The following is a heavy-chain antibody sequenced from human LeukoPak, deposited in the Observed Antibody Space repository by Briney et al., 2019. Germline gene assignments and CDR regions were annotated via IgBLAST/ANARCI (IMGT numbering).Heavy chain of an antibody. V-gene: IGHV4-59*01. CDR2: IYYSGST. J-gene: IGHJ6*02. D-gene: IGHD2-2*01. Sequence: TSETLSLTCTVSGGSISSYYWSWIRQPPGKGLEWIGYIYYSGSTNYNPSLKSRVTISVDTSKNQFSLKLSSVTAADTAVYYCARRGYCSSTSCYGPYGMDVWGQGTTVTVSS. CDR3: ARRGYCSSTSCYGPYGMDV. CDR1: GGSISSYY.